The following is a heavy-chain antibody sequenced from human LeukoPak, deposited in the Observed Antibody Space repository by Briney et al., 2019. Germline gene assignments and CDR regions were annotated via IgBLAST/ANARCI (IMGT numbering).Heavy chain of an antibody. V-gene: IGHV4-61*02. CDR3: ARDWVGYDSSGYRDVFDI. CDR1: GDSISSGSYY. CDR2: IYTSGST. Sequence: PSHTLSLTCTVSGDSISSGSYYWSWIRQPAGKGLEWIGRIYTSGSTNYNPSLKSRVTISVDTSKNQSSLKLSSVTAADTAIYYCARDWVGYDSSGYRDVFDIWGQGTMVTVSS. J-gene: IGHJ3*02. D-gene: IGHD3-22*01.